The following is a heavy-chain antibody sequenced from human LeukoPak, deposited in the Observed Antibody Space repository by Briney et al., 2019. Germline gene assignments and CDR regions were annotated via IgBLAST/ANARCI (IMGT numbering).Heavy chain of an antibody. V-gene: IGHV4-59*01. J-gene: IGHJ4*02. Sequence: SETLSLTCTVSGGSISSYYWSWIRQPPVKGLEWIGYIYYSGSTNYNPSLKSRVTISVDTSKNQFSLKLSSVTAADTAVYYCARAETLLWWVFDYWGQGTLVTVSS. CDR3: ARAETLLWWVFDY. CDR1: GGSISSYY. D-gene: IGHD4/OR15-4a*01. CDR2: IYYSGST.